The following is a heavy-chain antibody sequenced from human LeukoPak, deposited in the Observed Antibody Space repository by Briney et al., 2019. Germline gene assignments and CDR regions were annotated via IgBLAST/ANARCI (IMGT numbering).Heavy chain of an antibody. CDR3: AGDSARTIFGVST. J-gene: IGHJ4*02. CDR2: VSYDGSNK. D-gene: IGHD3-3*01. CDR1: GFAFSKYA. Sequence: GGSLRLSCVASGFAFSKYAMHWVRQAPGKGLEWVGVVSYDGSNKFYADFVKGRFAISKDNSKNTLSLQMNGLRPEDTAMYYCAGDSARTIFGVSTWGQGTLVTVSS. V-gene: IGHV3-30*09.